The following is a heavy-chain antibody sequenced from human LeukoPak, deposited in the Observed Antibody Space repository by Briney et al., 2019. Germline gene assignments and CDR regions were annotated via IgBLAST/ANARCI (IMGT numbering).Heavy chain of an antibody. D-gene: IGHD1-26*01. CDR2: IYYSGST. Sequence: SETLSLTCTVSGGSVSSGSYYWSWIRQPPGKGLEWIGYIYYSGSTNYNPSLKSRVTISVDTSKNQFSLKLSSVTAADTAVYYCAREEVSGSPIDYWGQGTLVTVSS. CDR1: GGSVSSGSYY. J-gene: IGHJ4*02. CDR3: AREEVSGSPIDY. V-gene: IGHV4-61*01.